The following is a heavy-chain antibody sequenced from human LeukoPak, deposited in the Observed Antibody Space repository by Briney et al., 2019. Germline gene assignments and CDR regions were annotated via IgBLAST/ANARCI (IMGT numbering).Heavy chain of an antibody. CDR1: GGTFSSYA. V-gene: IGHV1-69*05. J-gene: IGHJ3*02. D-gene: IGHD3-22*01. CDR2: IIPIFGTA. CDR3: ARAVYYDSSATSPWPSKVGSIHRPRGDAFDI. Sequence: SVKVSCKASGGTFSSYAISWVRQAPGQGLEWMGGIIPIFGTANYAQKFQGRVTITTDESTSTAYMELSSLRSEDTAVYYCARAVYYDSSATSPWPSKVGSIHRPRGDAFDIWGQGTMVTVSS.